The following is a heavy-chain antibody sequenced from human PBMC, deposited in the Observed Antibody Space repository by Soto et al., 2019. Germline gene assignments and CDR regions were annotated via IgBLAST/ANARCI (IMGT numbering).Heavy chain of an antibody. CDR2: ISAYNGNT. V-gene: IGHV1-18*01. J-gene: IGHJ5*02. Sequence: QVQLVQSGAEVKKPGASVKVSCKASGYTFTSYGISWVRQAPGQGLEWMGWISAYNGNTNYAQKLQGRVTMTTDTSTSTGYMELRSLRSDDTAVYYCAGVPIAVAGTYWFDPWGQGTLVTVSS. D-gene: IGHD6-19*01. CDR3: AGVPIAVAGTYWFDP. CDR1: GYTFTSYG.